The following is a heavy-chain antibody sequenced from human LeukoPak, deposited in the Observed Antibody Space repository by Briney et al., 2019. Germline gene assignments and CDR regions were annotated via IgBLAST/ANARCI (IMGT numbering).Heavy chain of an antibody. CDR1: GGSFSGYY. CDR2: INHSGST. Sequence: PSETLSLTCAVYGGSFSGYYWSWIRQPPGKGLEWIGEINHSGSTNYNPSLKSRVTISVDTSKNQFSLKLSSVTAADTAVYYCARENGAPDYWGQGTLVTVSS. D-gene: IGHD3-10*01. J-gene: IGHJ4*02. V-gene: IGHV4-34*01. CDR3: ARENGAPDY.